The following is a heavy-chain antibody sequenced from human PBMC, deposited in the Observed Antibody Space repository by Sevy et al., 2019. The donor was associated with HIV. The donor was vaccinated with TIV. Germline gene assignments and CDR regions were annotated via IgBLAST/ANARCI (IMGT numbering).Heavy chain of an antibody. CDR3: ARDGLASPSYYFDY. CDR1: GFTFSSYA. V-gene: IGHV3-30*04. D-gene: IGHD3-9*01. J-gene: IGHJ4*02. Sequence: GGSLRLSCAASGFTFSSYAMHWVRQAPGKGLEWVAVISYDGSNKYYADSVKGRFTISRDNSKNTLYLQMNSLRAEDTAVYYCARDGLASPSYYFDYWGPGTLVTVSS. CDR2: ISYDGSNK.